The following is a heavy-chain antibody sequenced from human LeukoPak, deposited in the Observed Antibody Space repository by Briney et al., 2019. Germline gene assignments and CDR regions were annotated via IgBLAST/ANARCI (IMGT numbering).Heavy chain of an antibody. Sequence: GGSLRLSCAASGFTFCAYYMNWVRRTPGKGLEWVSSITTSSSYVFYADSVRGRFTISRDNAENSLYLQMNNLRDEDTAVYYCARDPYSGDYGPYYYYYMDVWGKGTTVTVSS. CDR3: ARDPYSGDYGPYYYYYMDV. V-gene: IGHV3-21*01. CDR1: GFTFCAYY. J-gene: IGHJ6*03. D-gene: IGHD5-12*01. CDR2: ITTSSSYV.